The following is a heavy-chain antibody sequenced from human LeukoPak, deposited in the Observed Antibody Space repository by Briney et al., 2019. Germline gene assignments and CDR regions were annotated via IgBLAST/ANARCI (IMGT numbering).Heavy chain of an antibody. CDR3: ARDRQGGDYYFDY. D-gene: IGHD1-26*01. Sequence: ASVKVSCKASGGTFSSYAISWVRQAPGQGLEWMGGIIPIFGTANYAQKLQGRVTMTTDTSTSTAYMELRSLRSDDTAVYYCARDRQGGDYYFDYWGQGTLVTVSS. CDR2: IIPIFGTA. J-gene: IGHJ4*02. CDR1: GGTFSSYA. V-gene: IGHV1-69*05.